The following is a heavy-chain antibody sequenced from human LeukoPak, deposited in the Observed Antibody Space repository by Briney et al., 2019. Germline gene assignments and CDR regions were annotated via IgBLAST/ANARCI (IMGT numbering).Heavy chain of an antibody. CDR3: ARDYPGDSILWEDYFDH. CDR2: INHSGST. Sequence: SETLSLTCAVYGGSFSGYYWSWIRQPPGKGLEWIGEINHSGSTNYNPSLKSRVTISVDTSKNQFSLKLSSVTAADTAVYYCARDYPGDSILWEDYFDHWGQGTLVTVSS. D-gene: IGHD3-9*01. CDR1: GGSFSGYY. V-gene: IGHV4-34*01. J-gene: IGHJ4*02.